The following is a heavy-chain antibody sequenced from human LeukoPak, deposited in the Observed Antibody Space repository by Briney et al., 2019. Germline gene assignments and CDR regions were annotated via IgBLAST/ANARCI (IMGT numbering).Heavy chain of an antibody. D-gene: IGHD6-6*01. V-gene: IGHV4-61*05. Sequence: SETLSLTCTVSGGSISSSSYYWSWIRQPPGKGLEWIGYIYYSGSTNYNPSLKSRVTISVDTSKNQFSLKLSSVTAADTAVYYCARHRPYGMDVWGQGTTVTVSS. CDR3: ARHRPYGMDV. CDR1: GGSISSSSYY. CDR2: IYYSGST. J-gene: IGHJ6*02.